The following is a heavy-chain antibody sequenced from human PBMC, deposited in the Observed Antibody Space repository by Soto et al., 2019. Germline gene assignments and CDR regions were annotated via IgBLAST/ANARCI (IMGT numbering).Heavy chain of an antibody. CDR3: AKGTAPHYYDSSGYYEAFDI. CDR1: GFTFSSYS. Sequence: GGCLRLSCAASGFTFSSYSMSWVRQAPGKGLEWVSAISGSGCSTYYADSVKGRFTISRDNSKKTLYLQMNSLRAEDTAVYYCAKGTAPHYYDSSGYYEAFDIWGQGTMVTV. V-gene: IGHV3-23*01. CDR2: ISGSGCST. D-gene: IGHD3-22*01. J-gene: IGHJ3*02.